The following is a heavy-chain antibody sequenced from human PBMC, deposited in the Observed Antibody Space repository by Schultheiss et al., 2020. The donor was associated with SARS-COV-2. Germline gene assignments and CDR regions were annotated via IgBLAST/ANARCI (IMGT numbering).Heavy chain of an antibody. V-gene: IGHV3-21*01. D-gene: IGHD2-2*01. Sequence: GGSLRLSCAASGFTFSSYGIHWVRQAPGKGLVWVSCISSSSSYIYYADSVKGRFTISRDNAKNSLYLQMNSLRDEDTAVYYCARMVVPAASSPVDYWGQGTLVTVSS. CDR1: GFTFSSYG. CDR3: ARMVVPAASSPVDY. CDR2: ISSSSSYI. J-gene: IGHJ4*02.